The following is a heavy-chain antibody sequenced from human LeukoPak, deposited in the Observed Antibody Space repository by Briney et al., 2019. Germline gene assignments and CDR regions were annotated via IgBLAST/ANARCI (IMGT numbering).Heavy chain of an antibody. J-gene: IGHJ5*02. D-gene: IGHD7-27*01. CDR3: AKMSDTSLGLNWIDP. CDR2: LTGSGGRT. CDR1: GFTFGDHA. Sequence: GGSLRLSCAASGFTFGDHAMSWVRQVPGKGLEWIAILTGSGGRTHYADSGKGRFTISRDNSQNTLFLQMNSLRGDDTAVYFCAKMSDTSLGLNWIDPWGQGTRVTVSS. V-gene: IGHV3-23*01.